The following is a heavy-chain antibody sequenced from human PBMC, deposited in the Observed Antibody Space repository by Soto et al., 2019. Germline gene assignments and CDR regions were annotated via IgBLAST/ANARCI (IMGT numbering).Heavy chain of an antibody. CDR1: GYTFTSYA. V-gene: IGHV1-3*01. J-gene: IGHJ5*02. CDR2: INAGNGNT. CDR3: SRSRIHYVWGSYRYSWFDP. Sequence: ASVKVSCKASGYTFTSYAMHWVRQAPGQRLEWMGWINAGNGNTKYSQKFQGRVTITADESTSTAYMELSSLRSEDTAVYYCSRSRIHYVWGSYRYSWFDPWGQGTLVTVSS. D-gene: IGHD3-16*02.